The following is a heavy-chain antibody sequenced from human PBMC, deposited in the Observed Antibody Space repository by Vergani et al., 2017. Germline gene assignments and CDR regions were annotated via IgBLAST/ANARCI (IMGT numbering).Heavy chain of an antibody. CDR2: IYPADSDT. J-gene: IGHJ4*02. V-gene: IGHV5-51*01. D-gene: IGHD1-1*01. CDR3: ARHTTYTDS. Sequence: EVELVQSGPEMRKPGESLKISCKGSEYSFGNYWIVWVRQMPGKGLEWMGIIYPADSDTSYSPSFQGQVTISADKSISTAFLQWDSLKASDTALYYCARHTTYTDSWGQGTLVTVSS. CDR1: EYSFGNYW.